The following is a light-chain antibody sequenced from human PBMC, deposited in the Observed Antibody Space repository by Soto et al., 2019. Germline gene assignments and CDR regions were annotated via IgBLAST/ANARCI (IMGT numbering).Light chain of an antibody. CDR2: ENN. CDR3: ETGDSSLRAGV. CDR1: SSNIGNNY. Sequence: QSVLTQPPSVSAAPGQKVTISCSGSSSNIGNNYVSWYQQIPGTAPKLLIYENNKRPSGIPDRFSGSKSGTSATLGITGLQTGDDADYYCETGDSSLRAGVFGGGTQLTVL. J-gene: IGLJ3*02. V-gene: IGLV1-51*02.